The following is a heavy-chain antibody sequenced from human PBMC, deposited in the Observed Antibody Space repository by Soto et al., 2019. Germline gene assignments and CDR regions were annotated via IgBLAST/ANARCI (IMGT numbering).Heavy chain of an antibody. Sequence: ASVKVSCKASGYTFTSYGISWVRQAPGQGLEWMGWISAYNGNTNYAQKLQGRVTMTTDTSTSTAYMERRSLRSDDTAVYYCARNFLTGTTGTKDHYFDYWGQGTLVTVSS. CDR1: GYTFTSYG. J-gene: IGHJ4*02. D-gene: IGHD1-7*01. CDR2: ISAYNGNT. V-gene: IGHV1-18*01. CDR3: ARNFLTGTTGTKDHYFDY.